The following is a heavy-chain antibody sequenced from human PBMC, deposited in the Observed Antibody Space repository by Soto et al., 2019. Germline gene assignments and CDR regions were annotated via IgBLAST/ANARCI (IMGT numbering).Heavy chain of an antibody. Sequence: GGSLRLSCAASGFTFDDYAMHWVRQAPGKGLEWVSGISWNSGSIGYADSVKGRFTISRDNAKNSLYLQMNSLRAEDTALYYCAKEDSSGSFDYWGQGTLVTAPQ. J-gene: IGHJ4*02. CDR1: GFTFDDYA. D-gene: IGHD3-22*01. CDR2: ISWNSGSI. CDR3: AKEDSSGSFDY. V-gene: IGHV3-9*01.